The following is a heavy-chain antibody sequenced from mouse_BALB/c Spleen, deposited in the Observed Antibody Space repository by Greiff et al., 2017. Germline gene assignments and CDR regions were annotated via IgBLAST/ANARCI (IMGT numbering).Heavy chain of an antibody. CDR3: ARDGKLFAY. D-gene: IGHD2-1*01. Sequence: DVMLVESGGGLVKPGGSLKLSCAASGFTFSSYAMSWVRQSPEKRLEWVAEISSGGSYTYYPDTVTGRFTISRDNAKNTLYLEMSSLRSEDTAMYYCARDGKLFAYWGQGTLVTVSA. CDR1: GFTFSSYA. V-gene: IGHV5-9-4*01. CDR2: ISSGGSYT. J-gene: IGHJ3*01.